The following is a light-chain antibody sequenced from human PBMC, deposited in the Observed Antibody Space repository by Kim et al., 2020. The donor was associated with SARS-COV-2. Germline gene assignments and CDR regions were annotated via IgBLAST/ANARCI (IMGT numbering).Light chain of an antibody. V-gene: IGKV3-20*01. Sequence: EIVLTQSPGTLSLSPGERATLSCRASQSVSSSYLAWYQQKPGQAPRLLIYGASSRATGIPDRFSVSGSGTDFTLTISRLEPEDFAVYYCQQYGSSSLYTFGQGTKLEI. CDR1: QSVSSSY. J-gene: IGKJ2*01. CDR2: GAS. CDR3: QQYGSSSLYT.